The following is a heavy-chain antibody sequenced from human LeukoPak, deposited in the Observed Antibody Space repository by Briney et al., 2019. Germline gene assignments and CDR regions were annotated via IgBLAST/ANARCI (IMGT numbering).Heavy chain of an antibody. CDR1: GGSISSYY. V-gene: IGHV4-4*09. J-gene: IGHJ3*02. Sequence: PSETLSLTCTVSGGSISSYYWSWIRQPPGKGLEWIGYIYTSGSTNYNPSLKSRVTISVDTSKNQFSLKLSSVTAADTAVYYCARHSYYYDSRYAFDIWGQGTMVTVSS. CDR3: ARHSYYYDSRYAFDI. CDR2: IYTSGST. D-gene: IGHD3-22*01.